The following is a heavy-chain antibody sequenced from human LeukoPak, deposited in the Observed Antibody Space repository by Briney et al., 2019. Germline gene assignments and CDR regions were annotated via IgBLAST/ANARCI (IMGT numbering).Heavy chain of an antibody. Sequence: PSETLSLTCAVYGGSFSGYYWSRIRQPPGKGLEWIGEINHSGSTNYNPSLKSRVTISVDTSKNQFSLKLSSVTAADTAVYYCARVGPLQYYYDSSGYRNFDYWGQGTLVTVSS. D-gene: IGHD3-22*01. V-gene: IGHV4-34*01. CDR2: INHSGST. CDR1: GGSFSGYY. CDR3: ARVGPLQYYYDSSGYRNFDY. J-gene: IGHJ4*02.